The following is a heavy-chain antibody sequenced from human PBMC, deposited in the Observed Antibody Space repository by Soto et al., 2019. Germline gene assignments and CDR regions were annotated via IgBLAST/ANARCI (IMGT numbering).Heavy chain of an antibody. CDR3: ARAVYCTTANCWDDFHYYNIDV. D-gene: IGHD2-2*01. Sequence: SETLFLTCFVSGDSINDTYWWSWVRQAPEKGLECIVEIYHTVVISYMPSLRGRINRSVDTSKNQFSLKLTSVTAADTAVYYCARAVYCTTANCWDDFHYYNIDVWGQGTAVT. CDR1: GDSINDTYW. CDR2: IYHTVVI. V-gene: IGHV4-4*02. J-gene: IGHJ6*02.